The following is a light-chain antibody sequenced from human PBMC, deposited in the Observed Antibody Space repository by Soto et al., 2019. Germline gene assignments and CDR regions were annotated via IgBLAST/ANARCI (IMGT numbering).Light chain of an antibody. CDR1: QSVSSN. CDR2: GAS. CDR3: QQYNNWPPIT. J-gene: IGKJ5*01. V-gene: IGKV3D-15*01. Sequence: IVMTQSPATLSVSQGERATLSCRAGQSVSSNSSWYQQKPVQAPRLLIDGASTRATGIRARFSGSGSGTEFTLTISSLQSEDFAVYDCQQYNNWPPITFCQGARLEIK.